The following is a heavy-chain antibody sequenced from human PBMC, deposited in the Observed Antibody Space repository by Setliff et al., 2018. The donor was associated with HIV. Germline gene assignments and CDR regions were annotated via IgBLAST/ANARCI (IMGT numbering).Heavy chain of an antibody. V-gene: IGHV3-48*01. Sequence: RLSCTASGFTFNNFAINWVRQAPGKGLEWVSYITSGSDIVYYADSVRGRFTISRDNAKSSLYLQMSSLRAEDTAVYYCVKGYTSTWGPFDYWGQGTLVTVSS. CDR2: ITSGSDIV. CDR3: VKGYTSTWGPFDY. D-gene: IGHD6-13*01. CDR1: GFTFNNFA. J-gene: IGHJ4*02.